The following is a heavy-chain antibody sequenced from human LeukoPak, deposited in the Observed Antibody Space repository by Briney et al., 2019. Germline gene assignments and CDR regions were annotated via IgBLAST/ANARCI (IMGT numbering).Heavy chain of an antibody. CDR1: GGTFSSYT. Sequence: ASVKVSCKASGGTFSSYTISWVRQAPGQGLEWMGRIIPILGIANYAQKFQGRVTITADKSTSTAYMELSSLRSEDTAVYYCARGSGYGGLPYYYYYYMDVWGKGTTVTVSS. CDR3: ARGSGYGGLPYYYYYYMDV. CDR2: IIPILGIA. D-gene: IGHD5-12*01. J-gene: IGHJ6*03. V-gene: IGHV1-69*02.